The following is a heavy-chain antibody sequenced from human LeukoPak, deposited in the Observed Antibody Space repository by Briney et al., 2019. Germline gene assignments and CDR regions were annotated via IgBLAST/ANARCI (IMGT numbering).Heavy chain of an antibody. CDR1: GGSISSYY. V-gene: IGHV4-34*01. Sequence: SETLSLTCTVSGGSISSYYWTWIRQPPGKGLEWIGEMNHSEGTHYNPSLKSRVTISGDTAKNQLSLKLTSIRAADTAVYYCARFAFRSWRDSFDLWGQGTMVSVSS. CDR3: ARFAFRSWRDSFDL. D-gene: IGHD3/OR15-3a*01. J-gene: IGHJ5*01. CDR2: MNHSEGT.